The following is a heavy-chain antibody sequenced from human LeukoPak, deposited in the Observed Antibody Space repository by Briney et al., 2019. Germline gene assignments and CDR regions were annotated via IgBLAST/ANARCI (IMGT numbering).Heavy chain of an antibody. J-gene: IGHJ3*02. D-gene: IGHD3-22*01. Sequence: GSLRLSCEGSAFIFSGHWMNWVRQPPGKGLEWIGEINHSGSTYYNPSLKSRVTISVDTSKNQFFLKLTSVTAAGTAVYYCASNYYDSSGYWDAFDIWGQGTMVTVSS. V-gene: IGHV4-34*01. CDR3: ASNYYDSSGYWDAFDI. CDR1: AFIFSGHW. CDR2: INHSGST.